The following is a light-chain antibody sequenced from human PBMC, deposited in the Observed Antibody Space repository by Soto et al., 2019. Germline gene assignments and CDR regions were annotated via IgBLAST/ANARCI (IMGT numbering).Light chain of an antibody. CDR2: KAS. CDR3: QQYNNYPWT. V-gene: IGKV1-5*03. Sequence: DIQMTQSPSTLSASVGDRGTITCRASQNIGSWLAWYQQTPGRAPRFLIYKASSLQIGVPSRFSSSGSGTEFTLTISSLQPDDFATYYCQQYNNYPWTFGQGTKVDIK. J-gene: IGKJ1*01. CDR1: QNIGSW.